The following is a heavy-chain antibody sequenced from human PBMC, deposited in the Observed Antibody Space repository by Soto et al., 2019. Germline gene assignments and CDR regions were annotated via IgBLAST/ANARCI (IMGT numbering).Heavy chain of an antibody. CDR3: VSLWSVTGSRDP. Sequence: EVQLVESGGGLVEPGGSLRLSCAISGFTFSDHYMAWVRQVPGKGLEWIGRSRNRANSYSTEYAASVRGRFMISRDDSRNSLHLQMNSLTTEATAVYYCVSLWSVTGSRDPWGQGTLVTVSS. CDR1: GFTFSDHY. CDR2: SRNRANSYST. J-gene: IGHJ5*02. D-gene: IGHD1-7*01. V-gene: IGHV3-72*01.